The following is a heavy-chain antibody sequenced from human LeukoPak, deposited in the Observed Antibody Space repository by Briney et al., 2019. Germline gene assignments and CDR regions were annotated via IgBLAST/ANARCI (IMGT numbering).Heavy chain of an antibody. CDR3: ARDFSGSSWYGRFAFDI. CDR2: MNPNSGNT. V-gene: IGHV1-8*01. J-gene: IGHJ3*02. CDR1: GYTFTSYD. D-gene: IGHD6-13*01. Sequence: ASVKVSCKASGYTFTSYDINWVRQATGQGLEWMGWMNPNSGNTGYAQKFQGRVTMTRNTSISTAYMELSSLRSEDTAVYYCARDFSGSSWYGRFAFDIWGQGTMVTVSS.